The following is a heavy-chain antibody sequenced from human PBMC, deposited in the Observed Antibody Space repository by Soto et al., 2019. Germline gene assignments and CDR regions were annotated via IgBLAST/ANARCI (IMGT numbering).Heavy chain of an antibody. CDR2: VSASGSIT. J-gene: IGHJ4*02. CDR1: GFTFSSYD. D-gene: IGHD2-15*01. Sequence: GGSLRLSCAASGFTFSSYDMNWVRQAPGKGLEWVSGVSASGSITSYADSAKGRFTISRDNAKNTVFLQMTGLRAEDTAVYFCAKGDCSGGRCYRGFDYWGQGALVTVSS. V-gene: IGHV3-23*01. CDR3: AKGDCSGGRCYRGFDY.